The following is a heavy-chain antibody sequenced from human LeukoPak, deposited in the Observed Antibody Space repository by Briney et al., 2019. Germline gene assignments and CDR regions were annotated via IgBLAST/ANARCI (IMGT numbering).Heavy chain of an antibody. CDR1: GFTLSSYA. CDR2: ISGSGGST. Sequence: GGSLRLSCAASGFTLSSYAMSWVRQARGKGLEWVSAISGSGGSTYYADSVKGRFTTSRDNSKNTLYLQMNSLRAEDTAVYYCAKSEYSGSYYSFDYWGQGTLVTVSS. V-gene: IGHV3-23*01. J-gene: IGHJ4*02. D-gene: IGHD1-26*01. CDR3: AKSEYSGSYYSFDY.